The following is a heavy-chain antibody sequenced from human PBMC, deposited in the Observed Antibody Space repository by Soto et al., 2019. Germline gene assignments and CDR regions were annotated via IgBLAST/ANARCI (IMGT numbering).Heavy chain of an antibody. J-gene: IGHJ4*02. CDR2: FYYTGSI. D-gene: IGHD3-22*01. Sequence: NPSETLSLTCTVSGGSVSSGNYYWSWIRQPPGEGLEWIGYFYYTGSINYNPSLKSRVTISIDASKNQFSLRLSSVTAADTAVYYCARSMFYSDGSNYSPFDYWGQGTLVTVSS. CDR3: ARSMFYSDGSNYSPFDY. V-gene: IGHV4-61*01. CDR1: GGSVSSGNYY.